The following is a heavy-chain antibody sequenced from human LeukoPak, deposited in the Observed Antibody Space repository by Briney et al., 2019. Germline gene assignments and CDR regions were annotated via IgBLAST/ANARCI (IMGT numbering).Heavy chain of an antibody. D-gene: IGHD4-23*01. CDR2: MNPNSGGT. CDR1: GYTFTDYY. Sequence: GASVKVSCKASGYTFTDYYIHWVRQAPGQGLEWMAWMNPNSGGTSYAQKFQGRVTMTRDTSISTAYMELSRLRFDGTAVYYCAREEDYGGNSQGHFDYWGQGTLVTVSS. V-gene: IGHV1-2*02. J-gene: IGHJ4*02. CDR3: AREEDYGGNSQGHFDY.